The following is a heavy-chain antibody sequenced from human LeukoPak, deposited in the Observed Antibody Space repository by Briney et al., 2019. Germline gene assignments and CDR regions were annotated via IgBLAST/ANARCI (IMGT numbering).Heavy chain of an antibody. CDR2: IYTSGST. D-gene: IGHD6-13*01. Sequence: PSETLSLTCTVSGGSISSYYWSWIRQPAGKGLEWIGRIYTSGSTNYNPSLKSRVTISVDKSKNQFSLKLSSVTAADTAVYYCARDPLAAAGTTVQYWFDPWGQGTLVTVSS. CDR1: GGSISSYY. V-gene: IGHV4-4*07. CDR3: ARDPLAAAGTTVQYWFDP. J-gene: IGHJ5*02.